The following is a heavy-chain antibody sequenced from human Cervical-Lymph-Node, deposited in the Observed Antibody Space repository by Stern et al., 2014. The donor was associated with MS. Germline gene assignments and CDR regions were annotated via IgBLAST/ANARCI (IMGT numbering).Heavy chain of an antibody. CDR2: IKLDGSEK. J-gene: IGHJ6*02. V-gene: IGHV3-7*03. D-gene: IGHD3-9*01. Sequence: EVQLEESGGGLVQPGGSLRVSCAASGFTFGSYWMTWVRQAPGKGLEWVANIKLDGSEKNYVDSVKGRFTISRDNAKQSLYLEMNNLRAEDTAVYYCARDGHRYFDWLSDGLDVWGQGTTVIVSS. CDR3: ARDGHRYFDWLSDGLDV. CDR1: GFTFGSYW.